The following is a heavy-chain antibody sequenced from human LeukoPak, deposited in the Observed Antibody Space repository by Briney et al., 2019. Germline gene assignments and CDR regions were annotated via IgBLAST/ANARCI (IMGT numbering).Heavy chain of an antibody. D-gene: IGHD1-26*01. CDR3: ARGELIFDY. Sequence: SETLSLTCTVSGGSISSYYWSWIRQPPGKGLEWIGYIYYSGSTNYNPSLKSRVTISVDTSKNQFSLKLSSVTAADTAVYYCARGELIFDYWGQGTLVTVSS. V-gene: IGHV4-59*01. CDR2: IYYSGST. CDR1: GGSISSYY. J-gene: IGHJ4*02.